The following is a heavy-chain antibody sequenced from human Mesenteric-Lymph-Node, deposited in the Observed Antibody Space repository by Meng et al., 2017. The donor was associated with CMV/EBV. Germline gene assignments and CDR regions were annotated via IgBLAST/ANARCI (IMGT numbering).Heavy chain of an antibody. D-gene: IGHD2-15*01. J-gene: IGHJ6*02. V-gene: IGHV3-48*03. CDR1: GFTFSSYE. CDR2: ISSSGSTI. Sequence: GESLKISCAASGFTFSSYEMNWVRQAPGKGLEWVSYISSSGSTIYYADSVKGRFTISRDNAKNSLYLQMNSLRAEDTAVYYCARDIVVVVAATPRTTGYGMDVWGQGTTVTVSS. CDR3: ARDIVVVVAATPRTTGYGMDV.